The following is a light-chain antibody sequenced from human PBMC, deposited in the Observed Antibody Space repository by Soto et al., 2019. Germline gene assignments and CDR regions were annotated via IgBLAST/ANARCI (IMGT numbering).Light chain of an antibody. CDR1: QSINNW. CDR2: DAS. V-gene: IGKV1-5*01. CDR3: QQYDNYPLT. Sequence: DIQMTQSPSTLSASVGDRVTITCRASQSINNWLAWYQQKPGKAPKFLIYDASNLESGVPSRFGGSASGTEFTLTISSLQPDDFATYYCQQYDNYPLTFGGGTKVGIK. J-gene: IGKJ4*01.